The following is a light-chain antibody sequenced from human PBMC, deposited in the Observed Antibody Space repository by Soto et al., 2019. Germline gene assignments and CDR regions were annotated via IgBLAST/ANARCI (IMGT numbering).Light chain of an antibody. CDR1: SSDVGGYNN. J-gene: IGLJ1*01. CDR2: DVS. V-gene: IGLV2-11*01. Sequence: QSVLTQPRSVSGSPGQSVTISCTGTSSDVGGYNNVSWYQQHPNKAPKVMIYDVSKRPSGVPDRFSGSKSGNTASLTISGLQAEDESDYYCCSYAGGNYVFGTGTKVTVL. CDR3: CSYAGGNYV.